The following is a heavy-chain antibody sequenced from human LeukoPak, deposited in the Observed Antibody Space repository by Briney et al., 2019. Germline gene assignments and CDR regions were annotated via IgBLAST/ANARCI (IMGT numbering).Heavy chain of an antibody. D-gene: IGHD3-10*01. V-gene: IGHV3-23*01. Sequence: TGGSLRLSCAASGFTFSSYAMSWVRQAPGKGLGWVSAISGSGGSTYYADSVKGRFTISRDSSKNTLYLQMNSLRAEDTAVYYCAKDPIFSLLWFGEPLDAFDIWGQGTMVTVSS. CDR3: AKDPIFSLLWFGEPLDAFDI. CDR1: GFTFSSYA. CDR2: ISGSGGST. J-gene: IGHJ3*02.